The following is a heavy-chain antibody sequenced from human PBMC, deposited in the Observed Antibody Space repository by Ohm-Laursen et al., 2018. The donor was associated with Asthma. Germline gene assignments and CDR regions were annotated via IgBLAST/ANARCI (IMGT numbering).Heavy chain of an antibody. CDR1: GFTFSSYA. CDR2: TSGSGGST. J-gene: IGHJ4*02. Sequence: SLRLSCAASGFTFSSYAKSWVRQAPGKGLEWVSATSGSGGSTYYADSVKGRFTISRDNSKNTLYLQMNSLRAEGTAVYYCAKRSSGWYNYFDYWGQGTLVTVSS. CDR3: AKRSSGWYNYFDY. D-gene: IGHD6-19*01. V-gene: IGHV3-23*01.